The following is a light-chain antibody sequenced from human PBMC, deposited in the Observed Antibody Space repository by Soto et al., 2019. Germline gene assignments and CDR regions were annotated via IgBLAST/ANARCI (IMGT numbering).Light chain of an antibody. J-gene: IGLJ2*01. CDR1: RDDVGGYGF. CDR2: DVN. V-gene: IGLV2-14*01. Sequence: QSVLTQPASVSGSPGQSITISCTGTRDDVGGYGFVSWYQHHPGKAPKLIIYDVNNRPSGVSDRFSVSKSGNTASLTISGLQAEDEADYYCSSYTTTSTLFGGGTKLTVL. CDR3: SSYTTTSTL.